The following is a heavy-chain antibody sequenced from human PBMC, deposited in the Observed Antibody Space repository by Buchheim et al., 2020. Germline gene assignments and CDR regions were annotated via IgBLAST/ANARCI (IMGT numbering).Heavy chain of an antibody. CDR1: GYTFTSYY. D-gene: IGHD4-17*01. J-gene: IGHJ6*02. V-gene: IGHV1-46*01. Sequence: QVQLVQSGAEVKKPGASVKFSCKASGYTFTSYYMHWVRQAPGQGLEWMGIINSSGGSTSYAQKFQGRVTMTRDTSTSTVYMELSSLRSEDTAVYYCARVGTVRYYYYYGMDVWGQGTT. CDR2: INSSGGST. CDR3: ARVGTVRYYYYYGMDV.